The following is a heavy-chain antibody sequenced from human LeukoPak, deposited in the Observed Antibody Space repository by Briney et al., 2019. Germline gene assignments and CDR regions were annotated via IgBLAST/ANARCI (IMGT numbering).Heavy chain of an antibody. D-gene: IGHD3-10*01. CDR1: GFTFSSYW. CDR3: ANTFGLWFGTQAAFDI. J-gene: IGHJ3*02. V-gene: IGHV3-7*03. Sequence: SGGSLRLFCAASGFTFSSYWMSWVRQAPGKGLEWVANIKQDGSEKYYVDSVKGRFTISRDNSKNTLYLQMNSLRAEDTAVYYCANTFGLWFGTQAAFDIWGQGTMVTVSS. CDR2: IKQDGSEK.